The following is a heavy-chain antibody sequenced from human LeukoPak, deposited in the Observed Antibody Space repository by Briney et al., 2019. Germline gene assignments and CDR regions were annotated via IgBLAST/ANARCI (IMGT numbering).Heavy chain of an antibody. J-gene: IGHJ6*03. CDR1: GYTFTSHY. Sequence: ASVKVSCKASGYTFTSHYMHWVRQAPGQGLEWMGIINPSGGSTNYAQKFQGRVTITRNTSISTAYMELSSLRSEDTAVYYCARTINDFWSGIAPYYYMDVWGKGTTVTVSS. CDR3: ARTINDFWSGIAPYYYMDV. D-gene: IGHD3-3*01. V-gene: IGHV1-46*01. CDR2: INPSGGST.